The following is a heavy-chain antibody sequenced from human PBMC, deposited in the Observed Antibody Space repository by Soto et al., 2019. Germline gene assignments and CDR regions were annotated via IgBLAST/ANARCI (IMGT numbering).Heavy chain of an antibody. Sequence: SETLSLTCAVYGGSFSGYYWTWIRQPPGKGLEWIGEINHRGNTNYNPSLKSRVTISVDTSKNQFSLKLTSVTAADTAVYYCARQGVPQWVTKGYYGMDLWDKGTTVTVYS. D-gene: IGHD5-18*01. J-gene: IGHJ6*04. CDR3: ARQGVPQWVTKGYYGMDL. CDR2: INHRGNT. CDR1: GGSFSGYY. V-gene: IGHV4-34*01.